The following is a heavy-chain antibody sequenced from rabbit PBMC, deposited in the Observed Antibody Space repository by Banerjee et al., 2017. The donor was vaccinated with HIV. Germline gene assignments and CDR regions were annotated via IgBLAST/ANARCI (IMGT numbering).Heavy chain of an antibody. CDR1: GFDFSRYG. J-gene: IGHJ6*01. Sequence: QEQLVESGGGLVQPGGSLKLSCKASGFDFSRYGVSWVRQAPGKGLEWIACINTSSGNTVYATWAKGRFTISKTSSTTVTLQMTSLTAADTATYFCARHETGTSGWNFALWGPGTLVTVS. V-gene: IGHV1S45*01. CDR2: INTSSGNT. CDR3: ARHETGTSGWNFAL. D-gene: IGHD1-1*01.